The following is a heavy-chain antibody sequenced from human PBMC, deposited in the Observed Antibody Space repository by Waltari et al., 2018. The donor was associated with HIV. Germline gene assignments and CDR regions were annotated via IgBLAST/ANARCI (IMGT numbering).Heavy chain of an antibody. CDR2: IWYDGSNK. CDR1: GFTFSSYG. D-gene: IGHD3-10*01. V-gene: IGHV3-33*01. J-gene: IGHJ6*02. CDR3: ARRGVLTYYYTMDV. Sequence: QVQLVESGGGVVQPGRSLRLSCAACGFTFSSYGMHWVRQAPGKGLEWVEVIWYDGSNKYYADSVKGRFSISRDNSKNTLYLQMNSLRAEDTAVYFCARRGVLTYYYTMDVWGQGTTVTVSS.